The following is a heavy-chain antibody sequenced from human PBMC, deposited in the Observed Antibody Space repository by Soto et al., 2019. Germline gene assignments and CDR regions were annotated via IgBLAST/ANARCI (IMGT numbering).Heavy chain of an antibody. J-gene: IGHJ4*02. D-gene: IGHD2-15*01. CDR3: ARGLGYCSGGSCYYFDY. V-gene: IGHV3-53*04. CDR1: GFTVSSNY. Sequence: GGSLRLSCAASGFTVSSNYMSWVRQAPGKGLEWVSVIYSGGSTYYADSVKGRFTISRHNSKNTLYLQMNSLRAEDTAVYYCARGLGYCSGGSCYYFDYWGQGTLVTVSS. CDR2: IYSGGST.